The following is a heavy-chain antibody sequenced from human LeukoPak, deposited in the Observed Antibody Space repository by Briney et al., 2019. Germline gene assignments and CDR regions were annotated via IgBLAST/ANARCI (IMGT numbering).Heavy chain of an antibody. CDR1: GYTFTGYY. V-gene: IGHV1-2*02. D-gene: IGHD6-19*01. Sequence: GASVKVSCKASGYTFTGYYMHWVRQAPGQGLEWMGWINPNSGGTNYAQKFQGRVTMTRDTSISTAYMELSRLRSDDTAVYYCAREGGDGSGWERAHNWFDPWGQGTLVTVSS. CDR2: INPNSGGT. CDR3: AREGGDGSGWERAHNWFDP. J-gene: IGHJ5*02.